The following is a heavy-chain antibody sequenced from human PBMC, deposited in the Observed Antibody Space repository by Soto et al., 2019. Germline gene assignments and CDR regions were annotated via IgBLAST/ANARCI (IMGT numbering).Heavy chain of an antibody. D-gene: IGHD3-10*01. Sequence: EVQLVESGGGLVKPGGSLRLSCAASGFTFSSYSMNWVRQAPGKGLEWVSSISSSGSYIYYADSVKGRFTIYRDNSKNSVYVQMNCPRAEDTAVNYCARDQGSTMVGGVITHGSDSYCYYMDVWGKGTTVSVCS. CDR1: GFTFSSYS. J-gene: IGHJ6*03. CDR2: ISSSGSYI. V-gene: IGHV3-21*01. CDR3: ARDQGSTMVGGVITHGSDSYCYYMDV.